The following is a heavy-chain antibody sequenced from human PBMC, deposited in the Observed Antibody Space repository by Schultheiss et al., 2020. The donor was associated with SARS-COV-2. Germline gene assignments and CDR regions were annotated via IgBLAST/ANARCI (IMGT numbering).Heavy chain of an antibody. J-gene: IGHJ3*02. Sequence: ESLKISCAASGFTFSSYWMSWVRQHPGKGLEWIGYIYHSGSTNYNPSLKSRVTISVDTSKNQFSLKLSSVTAADTAVYYCASFGDYDAFDIWGQGTMVTVSS. D-gene: IGHD4-17*01. CDR1: GFTFSSYW. CDR3: ASFGDYDAFDI. V-gene: IGHV4-59*12. CDR2: IYHSGST.